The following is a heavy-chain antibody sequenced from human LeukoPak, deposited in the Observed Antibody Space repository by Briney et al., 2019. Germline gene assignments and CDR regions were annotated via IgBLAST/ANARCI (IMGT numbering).Heavy chain of an antibody. CDR1: GGSLSSTGYY. CDR2: IYYSGST. J-gene: IGHJ4*02. Sequence: SETLSLTCTVSGGSLSSTGYYWGWIRQPPGEGPEWIGSIYYSGSTYYNPSLKSRVTISVDTSKNQFSLKLSSVTAADTAVYYCARHSRNTFGTIVVPNHFDYWGQGTLVTVSS. CDR3: ARHSRNTFGTIVVPNHFDY. V-gene: IGHV4-39*01. D-gene: IGHD3-16*01.